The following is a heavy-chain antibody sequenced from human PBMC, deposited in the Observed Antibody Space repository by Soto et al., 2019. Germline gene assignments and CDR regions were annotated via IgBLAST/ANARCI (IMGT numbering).Heavy chain of an antibody. CDR3: ARACYYDSSGYYPFDY. D-gene: IGHD3-22*01. V-gene: IGHV1-2*04. J-gene: IGHJ4*02. CDR2: INPNSGGT. CDR1: GYTFTGYY. Sequence: ASVKVSCKASGYTFTGYYMHWVRQAPGQGLEWMGWINPNSGGTNYAQKFQGWVTMTRDTSISTAYMELSRLRSDDTAVYYCARACYYDSSGYYPFDYWGQGTLVTASS.